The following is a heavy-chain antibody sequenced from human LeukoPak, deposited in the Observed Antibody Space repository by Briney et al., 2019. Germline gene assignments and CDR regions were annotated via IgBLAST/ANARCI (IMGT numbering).Heavy chain of an antibody. J-gene: IGHJ4*02. CDR3: ARGKTTVTTYFDY. V-gene: IGHV3-48*03. CDR2: ISSSGSTI. D-gene: IGHD4-17*01. Sequence: PGGSLRLSCEDSGFTFRSYEMNWVRQAPGKGLEWVSYISSSGSTIYYADSVKGRFTISRDNAKNSLYLQMNSLRAEDTAVYYCARGKTTVTTYFDYWGQGTLVTVSS. CDR1: GFTFRSYE.